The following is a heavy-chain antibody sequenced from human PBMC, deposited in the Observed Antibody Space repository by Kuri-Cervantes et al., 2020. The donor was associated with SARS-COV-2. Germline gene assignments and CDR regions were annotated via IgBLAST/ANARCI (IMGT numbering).Heavy chain of an antibody. V-gene: IGHV1-24*01. J-gene: IGHJ3*02. Sequence: ASVKVSCKVSGYTLTELSMHWVRQAPGKGLEWMGGFDPEDGETIYAQKFQGRVTMTEDTSTDTAYMELSSLRPEDTAVYYCATAYCGGDCYSRADAFDIWGQGTVVTVSS. CDR3: ATAYCGGDCYSRADAFDI. CDR1: GYTLTELS. CDR2: FDPEDGET. D-gene: IGHD2-21*01.